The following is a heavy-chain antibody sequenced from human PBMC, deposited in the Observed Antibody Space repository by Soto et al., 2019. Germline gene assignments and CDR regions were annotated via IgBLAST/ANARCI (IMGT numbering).Heavy chain of an antibody. V-gene: IGHV4-34*01. CDR1: GGSFSGYY. D-gene: IGHD5-12*01. Sequence: SETLSLTCAVYGGSFSGYYWSWIRQPPGKGLEWIGEINHSGSTNYNPSLKSRVTISVDTSKNQFSLKLSSVTAADTAVYYCARGQMVDIVATITGWFDPWGQGTLVTVSS. J-gene: IGHJ5*02. CDR3: ARGQMVDIVATITGWFDP. CDR2: INHSGST.